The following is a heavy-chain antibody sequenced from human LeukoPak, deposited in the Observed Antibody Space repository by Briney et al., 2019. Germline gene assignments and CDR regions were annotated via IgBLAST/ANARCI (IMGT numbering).Heavy chain of an antibody. D-gene: IGHD1-26*01. J-gene: IGHJ4*02. CDR1: GFTFTTYW. CDR2: INEDGSEK. CDR3: ARDPGRGGRSFDY. V-gene: IGHV3-7*01. Sequence: PGGSLRLSCAASGFTFTTYWMTWVRQAPGKGLEWVACINEDGSEKYYVGSVKGRFTISRDNAKNSLYLQMNNLRAEDTAVYYCARDPGRGGRSFDYWGEGTLVTVSS.